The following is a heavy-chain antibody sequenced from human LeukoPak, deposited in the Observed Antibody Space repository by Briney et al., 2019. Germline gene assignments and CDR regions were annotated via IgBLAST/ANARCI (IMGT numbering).Heavy chain of an antibody. J-gene: IGHJ5*02. CDR1: GGSISSGGYS. Sequence: SSETLSLTCTVSGGSISSGGYSWSWIRQHPGKGLEWIGYIYYSGSTYYYPSLKSQVTISVDTSKNQFSLKLSSVTAADTAVYYCARGSGPGGSPIAARLKGWFDPWGQGTLVTVSS. CDR2: IYYSGST. D-gene: IGHD6-6*01. CDR3: ARGSGPGGSPIAARLKGWFDP. V-gene: IGHV4-31*01.